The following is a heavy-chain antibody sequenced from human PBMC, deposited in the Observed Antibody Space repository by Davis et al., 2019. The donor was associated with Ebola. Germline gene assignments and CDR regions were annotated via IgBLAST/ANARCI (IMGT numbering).Heavy chain of an antibody. CDR1: RGTFSRYA. J-gene: IGHJ4*02. V-gene: IGHV1-69*04. D-gene: IGHD4-17*01. CDR2: IIPILGIA. CDR3: ARDGGDYANYYFDY. Sequence: SVKVSCKASRGTFSRYAISWVRQAPGQGLEWMGRIIPILGIANYAQKFQGRVTITADKSTSTAYMELSSLRSEDTAVYYCARDGGDYANYYFDYWGQGTLVTVSS.